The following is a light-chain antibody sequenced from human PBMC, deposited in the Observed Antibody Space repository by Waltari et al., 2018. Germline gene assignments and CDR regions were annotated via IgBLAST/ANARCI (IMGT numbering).Light chain of an antibody. CDR2: GAS. CDR1: QSVSRP. CDR3: QHYVRLPAT. V-gene: IGKV3-20*01. J-gene: IGKJ1*01. Sequence: EIVLTQSPGTLSLSPGERATLSCRASQSVSRPLAWYQQKPGQAPKLLIDGASIRATGIPDRFTGSGSGTDFSLTISSLEPEDFAVYFCQHYVRLPATFGQGTKVEIK.